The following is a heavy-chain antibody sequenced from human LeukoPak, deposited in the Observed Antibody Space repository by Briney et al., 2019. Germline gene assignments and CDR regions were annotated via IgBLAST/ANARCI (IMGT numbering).Heavy chain of an antibody. CDR2: ISYDGSNK. Sequence: GGSLRLSCAASGFTFSSYGMHWVRQAPGKGLEWVAVISYDGSNKYYADSVKGRFTISRDNSKNTLYLQMNSLRAEDTAVYYCAKDLDGDYEPGDYWGQGTLVTVSS. J-gene: IGHJ4*02. V-gene: IGHV3-30*18. CDR1: GFTFSSYG. CDR3: AKDLDGDYEPGDY. D-gene: IGHD4-17*01.